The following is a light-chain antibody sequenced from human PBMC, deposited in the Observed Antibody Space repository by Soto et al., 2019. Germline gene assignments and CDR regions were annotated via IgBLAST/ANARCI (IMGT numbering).Light chain of an antibody. CDR2: GAS. CDR1: QSVPSDY. V-gene: IGKV3-20*01. CDR3: QQYGSSPYT. J-gene: IGKJ2*01. Sequence: DIVLPQSPGTLSLSPGERAPLSCRASQSVPSDYLAWYQQKPGQAPRLLLYGASNRATGIPDRFSGSGSGTDFTLIISRLEPEDFAVYACQQYGSSPYTFGQGTKLEIK.